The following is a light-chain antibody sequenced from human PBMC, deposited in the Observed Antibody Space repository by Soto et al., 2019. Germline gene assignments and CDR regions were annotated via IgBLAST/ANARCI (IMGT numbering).Light chain of an antibody. J-gene: IGKJ4*01. CDR3: LQFTAWPLN. CDR1: QTVYNN. V-gene: IGKV3-15*01. Sequence: IVMTQSPATLSVSPGEKATLSCRASQTVYNNLAWYQQKPGQAPRLLVYFASTRATGVPARFSGSGSGTEFSLTISSLQSEDFVLYYCLQFTAWPLNFGGGTKVETK. CDR2: FAS.